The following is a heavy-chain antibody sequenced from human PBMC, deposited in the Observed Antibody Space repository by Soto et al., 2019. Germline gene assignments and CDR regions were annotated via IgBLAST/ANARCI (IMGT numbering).Heavy chain of an antibody. V-gene: IGHV1-8*01. CDR1: GYSFTNND. J-gene: IGHJ5*02. CDR3: ARMATFGSLNWFDP. D-gene: IGHD3-16*01. Sequence: ASVKVSCKASGYSFTNNDVTWVRQATGQGLEWMGWMNPGSGDTGYAQKFQGRVTMTRDISIATAYMELSSLRSDDTAIYYCARMATFGSLNWFDPWSQGTLVTVSS. CDR2: MNPGSGDT.